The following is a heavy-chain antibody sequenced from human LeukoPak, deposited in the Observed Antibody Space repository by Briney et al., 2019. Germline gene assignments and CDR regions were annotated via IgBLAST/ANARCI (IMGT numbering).Heavy chain of an antibody. CDR3: ASERLRD. J-gene: IGHJ4*02. CDR1: GFTVNSNF. D-gene: IGHD5-12*01. V-gene: IGHV3-66*01. Sequence: PGGSLRLSCAASGFTVNSNFMSWVRQAAGKGLECVSLISGGDDIYYADSVKGRFTISRDNSKNTVYLQMNSLRAEDTAVYYCASERLRDWGQGTLVTASS. CDR2: ISGGDDI.